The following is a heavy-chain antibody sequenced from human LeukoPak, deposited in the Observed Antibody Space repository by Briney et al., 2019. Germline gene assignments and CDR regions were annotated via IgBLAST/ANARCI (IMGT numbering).Heavy chain of an antibody. D-gene: IGHD3-3*01. V-gene: IGHV1-69*13. CDR2: IIPIFGTA. J-gene: IGHJ3*02. CDR1: GGTFSSYA. CDR3: ARGNYDFWSGYSLGDAFDI. Sequence: GASVKVSCKASGGTFSSYAISWVRQAPGQGLEWMGGIIPIFGTANYAQKFQGRVTITADESTSTAYKELSSLRSEDTAVYYCARGNYDFWSGYSLGDAFDIWGQGTMVTVSS.